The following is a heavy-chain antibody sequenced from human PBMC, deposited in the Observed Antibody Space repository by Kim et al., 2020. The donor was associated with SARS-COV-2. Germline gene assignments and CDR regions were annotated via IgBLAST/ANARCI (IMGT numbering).Heavy chain of an antibody. V-gene: IGHV3-48*01. CDR3: AAVREGGMDD. CDR1: GFTFSSYG. CDR2: ITCNSSTI. Sequence: GGSLRLSCAASGFTFSSYGMHWVRQAPGKGLEWVADITCNSSTIYYADSVKGRFTISRDNAKNTLYLQMNSLRAEDTAVYYCAAVREGGMDDFGYGGTGT. J-gene: IGHJ6*02. D-gene: IGHD1-26*01.